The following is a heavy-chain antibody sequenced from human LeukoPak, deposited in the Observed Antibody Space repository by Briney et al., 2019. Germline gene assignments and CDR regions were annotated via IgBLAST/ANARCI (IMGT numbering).Heavy chain of an antibody. CDR3: ARDPDYSSSWPALDY. J-gene: IGHJ4*02. Sequence: GGSLRLSCAASGFTFSSYAMHWVRQAPGKGLEWVAVISYDGSNKYYADSVKGRFTISRDNSKNTLYLQMNSLRAEDTAVYYCARDPDYSSSWPALDYWGQGTLVTVSS. CDR2: ISYDGSNK. CDR1: GFTFSSYA. D-gene: IGHD6-13*01. V-gene: IGHV3-30*14.